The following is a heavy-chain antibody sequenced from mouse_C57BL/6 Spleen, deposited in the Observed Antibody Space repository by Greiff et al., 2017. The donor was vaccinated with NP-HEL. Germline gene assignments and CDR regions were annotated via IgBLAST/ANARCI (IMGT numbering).Heavy chain of an antibody. CDR3: ARAYYGSSPWFAY. CDR2: SRNKANDYTT. CDR1: GFTFSDFY. D-gene: IGHD1-1*01. J-gene: IGHJ3*01. V-gene: IGHV7-1*01. Sequence: EVKLVESGGGLVQSGRSLRLSCATSGFTFSDFYMEWVRQAPGKGLEWIAASRNKANDYTTEYSASVKGRFIVSRDTSQSILYLQMNALRAEDTAIYYCARAYYGSSPWFAYWGQGTLVTVSA.